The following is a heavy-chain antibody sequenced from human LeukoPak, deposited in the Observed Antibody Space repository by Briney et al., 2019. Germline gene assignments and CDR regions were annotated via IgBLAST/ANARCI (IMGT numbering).Heavy chain of an antibody. CDR1: AYTFTGYY. D-gene: IGHD1-14*01. V-gene: IGHV1-2*02. J-gene: IGHJ3*02. CDR2: LDPNTGDT. CDR3: ARRSRNGLDAFDI. Sequence: ASLKVSCKASAYTFTGYYLHWVRQAPGQGFQWMGWLDPNTGDTEYAQKFQGRVTMTRDRSISTAYMNLGRLTSDDTAVYYCARRSRNGLDAFDIWGQGTMVTVSS.